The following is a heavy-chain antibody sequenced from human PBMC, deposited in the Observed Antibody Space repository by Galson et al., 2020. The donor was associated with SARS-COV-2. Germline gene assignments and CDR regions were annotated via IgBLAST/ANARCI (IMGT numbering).Heavy chain of an antibody. CDR3: TRDRGADFGPLLDALDI. J-gene: IGHJ3*02. CDR1: GGSFSGYY. CDR2: LSNSGSS. V-gene: IGHV4-34*01. Sequence: SETLSLTCGVYGGSFSGYYRSWVRQTPGRALEWIGSLSNSGSSTYNPSPRSRAIISLDTSKNECSLELSSVTAADTAGYYCTRDRGADFGPLLDALDIWGQGTMVSVSS. D-gene: IGHD3-10*01.